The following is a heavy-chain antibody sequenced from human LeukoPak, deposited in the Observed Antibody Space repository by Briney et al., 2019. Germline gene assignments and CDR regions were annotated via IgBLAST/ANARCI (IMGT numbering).Heavy chain of an antibody. Sequence: ASVKVSCKASGYTFTSYYMHWVRQAPGQGLEWMGIINPSGGSTSYAQKFQGRVTMTRDTSTSTVYMELSSLRSEDTAVYYCAREVAAAGTVPSFDYWGQGTLVTVSS. J-gene: IGHJ4*02. D-gene: IGHD6-13*01. CDR2: INPSGGST. CDR1: GYTFTSYY. V-gene: IGHV1-46*01. CDR3: AREVAAAGTVPSFDY.